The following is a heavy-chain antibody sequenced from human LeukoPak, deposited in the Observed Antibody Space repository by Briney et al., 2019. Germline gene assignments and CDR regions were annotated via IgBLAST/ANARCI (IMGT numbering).Heavy chain of an antibody. Sequence: GGSLRLSCGGSGFIFTNYAINWVRQTPGKGLEWLSAISNDRRHIYYTDSVKGRFTTTRDNSSNTVYLQMNGLRVEDTALYYCATVMGSSPSTAYFAYWGQGTLVTVSS. V-gene: IGHV3-23*01. J-gene: IGHJ4*02. CDR1: GFIFTNYA. D-gene: IGHD6-6*01. CDR2: ISNDRRHI. CDR3: ATVMGSSPSTAYFAY.